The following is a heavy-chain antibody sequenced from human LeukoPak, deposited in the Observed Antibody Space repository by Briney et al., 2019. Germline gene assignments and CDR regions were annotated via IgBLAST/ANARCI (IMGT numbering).Heavy chain of an antibody. CDR3: ARENYYDSD. D-gene: IGHD3-22*01. V-gene: IGHV3-33*01. CDR1: GFTFSSYG. CDR2: IWYGGSNK. J-gene: IGHJ4*02. Sequence: GGSLRLSCAASGFTFSSYGMHWVRQAPGKGLEWVAVIWYGGSNKYYADSVKGRFTISRDNSKNTLYLQMNSLRAEDTAVYYCARENYYDSDWGQGTLVTVSS.